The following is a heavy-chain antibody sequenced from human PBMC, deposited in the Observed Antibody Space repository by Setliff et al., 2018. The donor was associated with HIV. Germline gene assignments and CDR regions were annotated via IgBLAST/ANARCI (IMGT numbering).Heavy chain of an antibody. CDR1: GGSISSYF. Sequence: SETLSLTCTVSGGSISSYFWSWIRQPPGKGLEWIGYIYTNGSTNYNPSLKSRVTISVDTSKNQFSLKLSSVTAADTAVYYCARHSITLVVGVPERDDAFDIWGQGTMVTVSS. D-gene: IGHD3-22*01. CDR3: ARHSITLVVGVPERDDAFDI. J-gene: IGHJ3*02. CDR2: IYTNGST. V-gene: IGHV4-4*08.